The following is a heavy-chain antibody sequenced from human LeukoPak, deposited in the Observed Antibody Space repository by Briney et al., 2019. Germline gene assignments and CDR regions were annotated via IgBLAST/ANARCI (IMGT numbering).Heavy chain of an antibody. CDR2: ISLSGLT. V-gene: IGHV4-4*02. CDR1: GGSISNTNW. J-gene: IGHJ4*02. CDR3: SRENGAFSPFGY. Sequence: SETLSLTCGVSGGSISNTNWWSWVRQPPGQGLEWIGEISLSGLTNYHPSLKSRVTVSLDKSKNHLSLNLTSVTAADTAVYYCSRENGAFSPFGYWGQGTLVTVPS. D-gene: IGHD2-8*01.